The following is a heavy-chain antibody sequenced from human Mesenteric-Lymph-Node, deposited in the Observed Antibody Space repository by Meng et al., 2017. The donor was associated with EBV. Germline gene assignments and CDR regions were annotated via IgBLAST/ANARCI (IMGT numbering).Heavy chain of an antibody. V-gene: IGHV1-46*01. CDR2: VNPSNGYT. J-gene: IGHJ4*02. CDR3: ARDTYYGSGTYWGYFDY. Sequence: QVQLVQSGAEVKKPXASVKFSCXASGYSFTNYQIHWVRQVPGQGLEWMAVVNPSNGYTTYAQKFQGRVTMSSDTSTSTLYMDMSSLKSEDTAVYYCARDTYYGSGTYWGYFDYWGQGTLVTVSS. D-gene: IGHD3-10*01. CDR1: GYSFTNYQ.